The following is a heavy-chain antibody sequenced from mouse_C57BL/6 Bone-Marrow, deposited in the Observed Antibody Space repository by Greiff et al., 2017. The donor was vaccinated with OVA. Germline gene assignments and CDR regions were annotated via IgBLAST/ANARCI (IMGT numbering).Heavy chain of an antibody. CDR3: ARGDYADV. Sequence: VQLQQSGAELARPGASVKLSCKASGYTFTSYGISWVKQRTGQGLEWIGEIYPSSGNTYYNEKFKGKATLTADKSSSTAYMQLSSLTSEDSAVYYCARGDYADVWGTGTTVTVSS. D-gene: IGHD2-13*01. J-gene: IGHJ1*03. CDR2: IYPSSGNT. CDR1: GYTFTSYG. V-gene: IGHV1-81*01.